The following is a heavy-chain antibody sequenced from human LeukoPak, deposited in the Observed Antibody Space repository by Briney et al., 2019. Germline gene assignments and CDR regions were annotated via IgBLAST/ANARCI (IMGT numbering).Heavy chain of an antibody. CDR1: GGSVSSGSYY. D-gene: IGHD6-13*01. V-gene: IGHV4-61*01. J-gene: IGHJ4*02. Sequence: PSETLSLTCTVSGGSVSSGSYYWSWIRQPPGKGLEWIGYIYYSGSTNYNPSLKSRVTISVDTSKNQFSLKLSSVTAADTAVYYCATGYGSSCLDYWGQGTLVTVSS. CDR3: ATGYGSSCLDY. CDR2: IYYSGST.